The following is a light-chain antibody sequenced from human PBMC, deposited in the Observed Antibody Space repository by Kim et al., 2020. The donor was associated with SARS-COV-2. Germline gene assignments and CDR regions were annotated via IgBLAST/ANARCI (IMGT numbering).Light chain of an antibody. Sequence: DIQMTQSPSSLPASVGDTVTITCRASQAIAHYLAWYQHKPGKVPQLLFYAATVLQPGVPSRFSGGGSRTHFTLPIASLQPEDVATYYSQKYNSTPQTFGKGTKVDIK. CDR2: AAT. J-gene: IGKJ1*01. V-gene: IGKV1-27*01. CDR1: QAIAHY. CDR3: QKYNSTPQT.